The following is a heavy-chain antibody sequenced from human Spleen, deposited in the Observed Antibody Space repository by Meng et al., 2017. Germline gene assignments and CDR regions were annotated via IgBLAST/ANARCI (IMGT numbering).Heavy chain of an antibody. V-gene: IGHV1-18*01. D-gene: IGHD3-10*01. J-gene: IGHJ5*02. Sequence: EVMEPGAQVQCACEASGYSFRSNGITCVRQVHVHGLEWMGWISGYNGNTNYAQKFQGRGTMTTDTSTSTGYMELRSLTSDDTAMYYCARVPYGSASSGGWIDPWGQGTLVTVSS. CDR2: ISGYNGNT. CDR3: ARVPYGSASSGGWIDP. CDR1: GYSFRSNG.